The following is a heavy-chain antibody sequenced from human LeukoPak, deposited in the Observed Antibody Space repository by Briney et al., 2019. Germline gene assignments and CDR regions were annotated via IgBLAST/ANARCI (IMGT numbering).Heavy chain of an antibody. CDR3: ARPGPDAFDI. V-gene: IGHV3-66*04. CDR2: IYSGGST. J-gene: IGHJ3*02. CDR1: GFTFISYA. Sequence: GGSLRLSCAASGFTFISYAMSWVRQAPGKGLEWVSVIYSGGSTYYADSVKGRFTFSRDSSKNTLYLQMNSLRAEDTAVYYCARPGPDAFDIWGQGTMVTVSS.